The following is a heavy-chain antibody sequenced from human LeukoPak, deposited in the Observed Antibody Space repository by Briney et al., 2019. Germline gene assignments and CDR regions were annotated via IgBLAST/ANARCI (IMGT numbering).Heavy chain of an antibody. J-gene: IGHJ4*02. D-gene: IGHD4-17*01. CDR1: GYSISSGYY. Sequence: SETLSLTCTVSGYSISSGYYWGWIRQPPGKGLEWIGSIYHSGSTYYNPSLKSRVTISVDTSKNQFSLKLSSVTAADTAVYYCARDPAVTLPFEDYWGQGTLLTVSS. CDR3: ARDPAVTLPFEDY. V-gene: IGHV4-38-2*02. CDR2: IYHSGST.